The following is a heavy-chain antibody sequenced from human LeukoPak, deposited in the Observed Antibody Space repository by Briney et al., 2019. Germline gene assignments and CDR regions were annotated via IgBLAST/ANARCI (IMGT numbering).Heavy chain of an antibody. V-gene: IGHV1-46*01. CDR1: GYTFPSYF. D-gene: IGHD6-6*01. CDR2: INPTGGST. Sequence: VASVKVSCKASGYTFPSYFMHWVRQAPGQGLEWMGIINPTGGSTTYAQKFQGRVTKTRDTSTSTVYMELSSLRSDDTAVYYCARTAARRFDYWGQGTLVTVSS. J-gene: IGHJ4*02. CDR3: ARTAARRFDY.